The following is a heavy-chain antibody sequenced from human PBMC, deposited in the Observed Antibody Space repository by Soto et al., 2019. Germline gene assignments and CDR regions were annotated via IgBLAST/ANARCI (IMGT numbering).Heavy chain of an antibody. CDR3: ARGRYDFWSAEGWFDP. CDR1: GGSFSGYY. J-gene: IGHJ5*02. V-gene: IGHV4-34*01. Sequence: SETLSLTCAVYGGSFSGYYWSWIRQPPGKGLEWIGEINHSGSTNYNPSLKSRVTISVDTSKNQFSLKLSSVTAADTAVYYCARGRYDFWSAEGWFDPWGQGTLVTVSS. CDR2: INHSGST. D-gene: IGHD3-3*01.